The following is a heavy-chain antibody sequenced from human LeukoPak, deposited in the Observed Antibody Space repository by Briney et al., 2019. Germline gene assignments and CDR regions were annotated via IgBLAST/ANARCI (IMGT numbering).Heavy chain of an antibody. CDR1: GGTFSSYA. D-gene: IGHD3-22*01. CDR2: IIPIFGTA. Sequence: SVKVSCKASGGTFSSYAISWVRQAPGQGLEWMGGIIPIFGTANYAQKFQGRVTITADESTSTAYMELRSLRSEDTAVYYCASSLGDSSGPFGYWGQGTLVTVSS. CDR3: ASSLGDSSGPFGY. V-gene: IGHV1-69*01. J-gene: IGHJ4*02.